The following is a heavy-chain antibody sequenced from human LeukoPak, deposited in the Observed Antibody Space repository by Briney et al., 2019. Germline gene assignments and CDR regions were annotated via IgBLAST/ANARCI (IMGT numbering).Heavy chain of an antibody. CDR1: GGSISSSNW. CDR3: ARVRHYYDSSGYYAAFAFDI. J-gene: IGHJ3*02. Sequence: SETLSLTCTVSGGSISSSNWWSWVRQPPGKGLECIGEINHSGSTNYNPSLKSRVTISVDTSKNQFSLKLSSVTAADTAVYYCARVRHYYDSSGYYAAFAFDIWGQGTMVTVSS. V-gene: IGHV4-4*02. D-gene: IGHD3-22*01. CDR2: INHSGST.